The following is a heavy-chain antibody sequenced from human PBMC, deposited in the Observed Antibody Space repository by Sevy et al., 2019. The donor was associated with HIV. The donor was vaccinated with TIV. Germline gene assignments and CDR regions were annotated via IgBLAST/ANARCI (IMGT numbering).Heavy chain of an antibody. Sequence: GGSLRLSCAASGFTFSSHGMHWVRQAPGKGLEWVAFISYDGSKKYYTDSVKGRFTISRDNSNNTVYLQMNSLRAEDTAVYSCAKLRSAFGPLDDWGQGTLVTVSS. V-gene: IGHV3-30*18. CDR1: GFTFSSHG. CDR3: AKLRSAFGPLDD. J-gene: IGHJ4*02. CDR2: ISYDGSKK. D-gene: IGHD3-16*01.